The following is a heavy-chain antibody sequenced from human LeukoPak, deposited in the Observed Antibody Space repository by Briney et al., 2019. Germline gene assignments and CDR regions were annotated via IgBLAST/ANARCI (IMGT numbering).Heavy chain of an antibody. V-gene: IGHV4-59*01. CDR3: ARDRQALGWFDP. CDR1: GGSISSYY. CDR2: IYYSGST. J-gene: IGHJ5*02. Sequence: SETLSLTCTVSGGSISSYYWSWIRQPPGKGLEWIGYIYYSGSTNYNPSLKSRVTISVDTSKNQFSLKLSSVTAADTAVYYCARDRQALGWFDPWGQGTLVTVSS. D-gene: IGHD6-13*01.